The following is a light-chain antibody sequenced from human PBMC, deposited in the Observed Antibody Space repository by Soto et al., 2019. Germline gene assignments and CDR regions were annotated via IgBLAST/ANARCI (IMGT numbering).Light chain of an antibody. CDR1: SSDVGGYNY. CDR2: DVS. V-gene: IGLV2-14*01. Sequence: QSVLTQPASVSGSPGQSITISCTGTSSDVGGYNYVSWYQQHPGKAPKLIIYDVSNRPSGVSNRFSGSKSDNTASLTISGLQAEDEADYYCSSYTSSSTLDVVFGGGTKLTVL. CDR3: SSYTSSSTLDVV. J-gene: IGLJ2*01.